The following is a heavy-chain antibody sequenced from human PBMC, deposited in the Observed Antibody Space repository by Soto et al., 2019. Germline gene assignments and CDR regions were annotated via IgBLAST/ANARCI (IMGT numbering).Heavy chain of an antibody. CDR3: ARLGRIAAALDY. CDR1: GGSISSSSYY. CDR2: IYYSGST. J-gene: IGHJ4*02. Sequence: SQTLSLTCTVSGGSISSSSYYWGWIRQPPGKGLEWIGGIYYSGSTYYNPSLKSRVTISVDTSKNQFSLKLSSVTAADTAVYYCARLGRIAAALDYWGQGTLVTVSS. V-gene: IGHV4-39*01. D-gene: IGHD6-13*01.